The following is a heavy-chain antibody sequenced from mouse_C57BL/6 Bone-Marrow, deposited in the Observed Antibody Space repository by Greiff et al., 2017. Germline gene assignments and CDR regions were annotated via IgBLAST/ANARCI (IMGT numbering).Heavy chain of an antibody. V-gene: IGHV1-64*01. CDR1: GYTFTSYW. CDR3: ARWGLRRGDY. J-gene: IGHJ2*01. CDR2: IHPNSGST. D-gene: IGHD2-13*01. Sequence: QVQLQQPVAELVKPGASVKLSCKASGYTFTSYWMHWVKQRPGQGLEWIGMIHPNSGSTNYNEKFKSKATLTVDKSSSTAYMQLSSLTSEDSAVYYCARWGLRRGDYWGQGTTLTVSS.